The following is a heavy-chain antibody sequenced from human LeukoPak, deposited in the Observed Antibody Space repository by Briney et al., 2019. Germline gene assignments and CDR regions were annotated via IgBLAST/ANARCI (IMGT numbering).Heavy chain of an antibody. V-gene: IGHV1-3*03. Sequence: ASVKVSCKASGYTFTDYALHWVRQAPGQSLEWMGWITTGRGETRYSQEVQRRITFTRDTSASTVYMDLSDLRSDDMAVYYCARGGKQWRGGNYFDSWGQGTLVAVSS. CDR2: ITTGRGET. D-gene: IGHD6-19*01. CDR1: GYTFTDYA. CDR3: ARGGKQWRGGNYFDS. J-gene: IGHJ4*02.